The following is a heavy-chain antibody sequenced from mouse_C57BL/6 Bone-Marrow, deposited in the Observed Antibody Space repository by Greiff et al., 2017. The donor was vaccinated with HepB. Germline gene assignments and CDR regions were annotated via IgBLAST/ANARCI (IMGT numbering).Heavy chain of an antibody. D-gene: IGHD2-1*01. CDR3: ALYGNYDGWYFDV. J-gene: IGHJ1*03. CDR2: ISYDGSN. V-gene: IGHV3-6*01. Sequence: EVKLQESGPGLVKPSQSLSLTCSVTGYSITSGYYWNWIRQFPGNKLEWMGYISYDGSNNYNPSLKNRISITRDTSKNQFFLKLNSVTTEDTATYYCALYGNYDGWYFDVWGTGTTVTVSS. CDR1: GYSITSGYY.